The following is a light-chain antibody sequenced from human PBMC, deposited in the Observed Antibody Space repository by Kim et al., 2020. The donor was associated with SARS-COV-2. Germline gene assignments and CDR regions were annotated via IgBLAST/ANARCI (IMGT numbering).Light chain of an antibody. CDR2: GAS. Sequence: SPGERVTLSCRASQSVSSSYLAWYQHKPGQAPRLLIYGASSRATGIPDRFSGSGSGTDFTLTISRLEPEDFAVYYCQQYGSSPLTFGQGTKVDIK. CDR1: QSVSSSY. CDR3: QQYGSSPLT. J-gene: IGKJ1*01. V-gene: IGKV3-20*01.